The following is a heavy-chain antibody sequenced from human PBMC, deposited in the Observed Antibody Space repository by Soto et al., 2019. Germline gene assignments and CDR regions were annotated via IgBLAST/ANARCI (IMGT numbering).Heavy chain of an antibody. Sequence: SETASLTCAVYRGSCSGIDWSWVRQRPGKGLEWIGEINHSGSTNYNPSLKSRVTISVDTSKNQFSLKLSSVTAADTAVYYCARVRSDRMVRKFGFDPWGQGPLVTVS. D-gene: IGHD3-10*01. J-gene: IGHJ5*02. V-gene: IGHV4-34*01. CDR2: INHSGST. CDR1: RGSCSGID. CDR3: ARVRSDRMVRKFGFDP.